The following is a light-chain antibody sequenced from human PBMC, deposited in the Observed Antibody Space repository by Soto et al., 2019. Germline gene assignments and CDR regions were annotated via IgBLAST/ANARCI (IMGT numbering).Light chain of an antibody. J-gene: IGKJ1*01. CDR2: AAS. V-gene: IGKV1-5*01. CDR1: QSISSW. CDR3: QQYGSSRT. Sequence: GVRLTISCRASQSISSWLAWYQQKPGKAPKLLIYAASSLQSGVPSRFSGSGSGTDFTLTISRLEPEDFAVYYCQQYGSSRTFGQGTKVDIK.